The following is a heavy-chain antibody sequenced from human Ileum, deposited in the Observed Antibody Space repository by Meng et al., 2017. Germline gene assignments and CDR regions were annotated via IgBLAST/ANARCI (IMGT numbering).Heavy chain of an antibody. CDR3: ARGTTYCNAVKCAYDP. CDR1: GFTFSDYF. D-gene: IGHD2/OR15-2a*01. J-gene: IGHJ5*02. CDR2: ISSSGGSI. V-gene: IGHV3-11*01. Sequence: QVQLIQSGGGLVKPGSLRLSCSASGFTFSDYFMSWIRQAPGEGLEWLSYISSSGGSIAYADSVKGRFTASRDNSKNALYLQMDSLRAEDTAVYYCARGTTYCNAVKCAYDPWGQGTLVTVSS.